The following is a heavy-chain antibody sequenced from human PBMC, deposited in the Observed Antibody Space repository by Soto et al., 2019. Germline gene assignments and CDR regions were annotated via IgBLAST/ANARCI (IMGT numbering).Heavy chain of an antibody. CDR3: ATSYGSGYRAFDY. D-gene: IGHD3-10*01. CDR1: GDTFAFYS. V-gene: IGHV1-69*02. J-gene: IGHJ4*02. Sequence: QVQLVQSGAEVKRPGSSVKVSCKASGDTFAFYSINWVRQAPGLGLEWMGRINPILSMSNYAQRFQGRVTLTADKCAITAYMGLNILRSEDTAMYYCATSYGSGYRAFDYWGQGALVTVSS. CDR2: INPILSMS.